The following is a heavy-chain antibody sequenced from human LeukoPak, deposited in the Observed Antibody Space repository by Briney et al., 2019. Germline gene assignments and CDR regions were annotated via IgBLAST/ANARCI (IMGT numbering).Heavy chain of an antibody. J-gene: IGHJ5*02. V-gene: IGHV1-2*02. CDR2: INPNSGGA. CDR1: GYTFTGYY. D-gene: IGHD3-22*01. CDR3: ARVPIRRHYESTGYYYEDP. Sequence: ASVKVSCKASGYTFTGYYMHWVRQAPGQGLDWMGWINPNSGGANYAQKFQGRVTMTRDTSISTAYMELSRLRSDDTAVYYCARVPIRRHYESTGYYYEDPWGQGTLVTVSS.